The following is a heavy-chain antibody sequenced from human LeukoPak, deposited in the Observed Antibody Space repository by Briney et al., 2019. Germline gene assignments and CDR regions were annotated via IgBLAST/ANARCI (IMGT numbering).Heavy chain of an antibody. CDR3: ARDRRPQHLYYFDY. CDR1: GGTFSSYA. D-gene: IGHD6-13*01. Sequence: GASVKVSCKASGGTFSSYAISWVRQAPGQGLEWMGGIIPIFGTANYAQKFQGRVTITADESTSTAYMELSSLRSEDTAVYYCARDRRPQHLYYFDYWGQGTLATVSS. V-gene: IGHV1-69*13. CDR2: IIPIFGTA. J-gene: IGHJ4*02.